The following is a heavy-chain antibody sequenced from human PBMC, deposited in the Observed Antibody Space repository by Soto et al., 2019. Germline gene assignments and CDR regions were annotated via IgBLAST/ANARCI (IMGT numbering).Heavy chain of an antibody. CDR2: INPGGGST. D-gene: IGHD5-18*01. J-gene: IGHJ5*02. Sequence: QVQLVQSGAEVKKPGASVKVSCKASGYTFTSYYMHWVRQAPGQGLEWMGIINPGGGSTSYAQKFQGRGTMTRDTSTSTVYMELSSLSSEDTAVYYCARVYPSDTSYGYVGNNWFDPWGQGTLVTVSS. V-gene: IGHV1-46*03. CDR1: GYTFTSYY. CDR3: ARVYPSDTSYGYVGNNWFDP.